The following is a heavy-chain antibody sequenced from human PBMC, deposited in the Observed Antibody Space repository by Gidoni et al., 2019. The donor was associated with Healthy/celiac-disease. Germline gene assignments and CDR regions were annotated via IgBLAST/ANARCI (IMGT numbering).Heavy chain of an antibody. CDR3: ARHVGSYYYDSSGYYRTVGSDYFDY. J-gene: IGHJ4*02. CDR2: IYYSGST. V-gene: IGHV4-39*01. CDR1: GGSISSSSYY. D-gene: IGHD3-22*01. Sequence: QLQLQESGPGLVKPSETLSLTCTVSGGSISSSSYYWGWIRQPPGKGLEWIGSIYYSGSTYYNPSLKSRVTISVDTSKNQFSLKLSSVTAADTAVYYCARHVGSYYYDSSGYYRTVGSDYFDYWGQGTLVTVSS.